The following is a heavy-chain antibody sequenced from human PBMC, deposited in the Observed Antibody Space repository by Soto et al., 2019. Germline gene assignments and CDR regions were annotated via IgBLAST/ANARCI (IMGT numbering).Heavy chain of an antibody. CDR2: IWYDGSNK. D-gene: IGHD3-3*01. Sequence: GGSLRLSCAASGFTFSSYGMHWVRQAPGKGLEWVAVIWYDGSNKYYADSVKGRLTISRDNSKNTLYLQMNSLRAEDTAVYYCARDHYDFWSGYYNYYYYGMDVWGQGTTVTVSS. J-gene: IGHJ6*02. V-gene: IGHV3-33*01. CDR3: ARDHYDFWSGYYNYYYYGMDV. CDR1: GFTFSSYG.